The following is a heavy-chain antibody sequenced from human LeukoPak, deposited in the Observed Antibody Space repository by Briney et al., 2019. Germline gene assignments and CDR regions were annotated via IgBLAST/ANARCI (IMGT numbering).Heavy chain of an antibody. CDR1: GGSISSTNW. CDR3: ARLRDTGAAAGYFDY. D-gene: IGHD6-13*01. J-gene: IGHJ4*02. CDR2: IFHSGST. Sequence: SETLSLTCSVSGGSISSTNWWTWVRQPPRKGLEWIGDIFHSGSTNYNPSLKSRVTISVDTSKNQFSLELNSVAAADTAVYYCARLRDTGAAAGYFDYWGQGTLVTVSS. V-gene: IGHV4-4*02.